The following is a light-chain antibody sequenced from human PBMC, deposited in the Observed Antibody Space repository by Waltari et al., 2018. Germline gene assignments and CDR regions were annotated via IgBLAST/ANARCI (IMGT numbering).Light chain of an antibody. V-gene: IGKV3-20*01. Sequence: EIVLTQSPGILSLSPGDTATLSCRASQSVSNNYLAWYQQKPGQAPRLLIYGASSRVTGIPDRFSGGGSGTDFTLTISRLEPEDFAVYFCQQYGNSPLTFGGGTEVEIE. CDR3: QQYGNSPLT. CDR1: QSVSNNY. CDR2: GAS. J-gene: IGKJ4*01.